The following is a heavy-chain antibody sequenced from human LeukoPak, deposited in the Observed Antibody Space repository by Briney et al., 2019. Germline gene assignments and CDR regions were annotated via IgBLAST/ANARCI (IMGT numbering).Heavy chain of an antibody. Sequence: GGSLRLSCAASGFTFSSYSMNWVRQAPGKGLEWVSSISSSSSYIYYADSVKGRFTITRDNAKNSLYLQMNSLRAEDTAVYYCARDFGSGSYPYWGQGTLVTVSS. CDR2: ISSSSSYI. CDR1: GFTFSSYS. V-gene: IGHV3-21*01. CDR3: ARDFGSGSYPY. D-gene: IGHD3-10*01. J-gene: IGHJ4*02.